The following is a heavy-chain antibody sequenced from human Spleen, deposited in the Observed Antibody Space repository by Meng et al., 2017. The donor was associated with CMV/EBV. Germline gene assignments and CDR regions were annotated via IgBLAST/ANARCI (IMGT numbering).Heavy chain of an antibody. D-gene: IGHD3-16*01. CDR3: ARGLGGN. J-gene: IGHJ4*02. CDR2: IYSGGGT. V-gene: IGHV3-53*01. CDR1: GLTVSSNS. Sequence: GSLRLSRAASGLTVSSNSMSWVRQAPGKGLEWVSIIYSGGGTYYADSVKGRFTISRDNSKNTLYLQMNSLRAEDTAVYYCARGLGGNWGQGSLVTVSS.